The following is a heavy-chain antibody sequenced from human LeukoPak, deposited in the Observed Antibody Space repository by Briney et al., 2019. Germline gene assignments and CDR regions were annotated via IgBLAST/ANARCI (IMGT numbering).Heavy chain of an antibody. J-gene: IGHJ3*02. V-gene: IGHV4-39*07. D-gene: IGHD1-26*01. CDR3: ASYSGIYSAFEI. CDR2: IFYNGGP. Sequence: SETLSLTCTASGDSITNSNYYWGWVRQSPGRGLEWLGNIFYNGGPYYNPSFRSRVVISVDTSKNHFSLTLNAVTAADTAVYHCASYSGIYSAFEIWSQGTLVTVSS. CDR1: GDSITNSNYY.